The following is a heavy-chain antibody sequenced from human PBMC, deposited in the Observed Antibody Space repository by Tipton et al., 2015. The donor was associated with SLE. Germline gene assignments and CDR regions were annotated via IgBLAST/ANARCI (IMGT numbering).Heavy chain of an antibody. CDR1: GFTFSKAW. CDR3: AKDSYFGSGSYFPYGMDV. J-gene: IGHJ6*02. V-gene: IGHV3-15*01. Sequence: SLRLSCAASGFTFSKAWMAWVRQAPGKGLEWVGRIKAKTEAGTTDYTAPVKGRFSISRDDSKNTLYLQMNSLSAEDTGVYFCAKDSYFGSGSYFPYGMDVWGQGTTVTVSS. D-gene: IGHD3-10*01. CDR2: IKAKTEAGTT.